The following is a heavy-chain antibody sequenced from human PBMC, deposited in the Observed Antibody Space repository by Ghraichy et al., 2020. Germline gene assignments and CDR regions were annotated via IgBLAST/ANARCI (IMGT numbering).Heavy chain of an antibody. Sequence: SVKVSCKASGGTFSSYAISWVRQAPGQGLEWMGRIIPILGIANYAQKFQGRVTITADKSTSTAYMELSSLRSEDTAVYYCASDPDPIAARVEDGMDVWGQGTTVTVSS. V-gene: IGHV1-69*04. CDR1: GGTFSSYA. J-gene: IGHJ6*02. CDR2: IIPILGIA. CDR3: ASDPDPIAARVEDGMDV. D-gene: IGHD6-6*01.